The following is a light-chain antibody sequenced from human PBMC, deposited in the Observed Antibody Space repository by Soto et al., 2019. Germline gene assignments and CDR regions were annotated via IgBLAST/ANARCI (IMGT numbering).Light chain of an antibody. Sequence: QSALTQPASVSGSPGQSITISCTGTSSDVGGYNYVSWYQQHPGKAPKLMIYDVSNRPSGVSNRFSGSKSGNTASLTISGLQAEDEADYYCSSYTSSSTPYWVFGGGTKLTGL. CDR3: SSYTSSSTPYWV. CDR1: SSDVGGYNY. CDR2: DVS. J-gene: IGLJ3*02. V-gene: IGLV2-14*01.